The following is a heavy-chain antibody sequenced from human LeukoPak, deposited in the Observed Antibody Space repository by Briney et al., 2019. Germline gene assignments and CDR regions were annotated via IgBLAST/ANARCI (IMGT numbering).Heavy chain of an antibody. J-gene: IGHJ4*02. CDR1: GGTFISYA. Sequence: SVKVSCKASGGTFISYAISWVGQAPGQGGEGMGGIIPIFGTANYAQKFQGRVTITADESTSTAYMELSSLSSEATAVYYCATRRLSGIAAAGTGGSVFDYWGQGTLVTVSS. CDR2: IIPIFGTA. V-gene: IGHV1-69*13. D-gene: IGHD6-13*01. CDR3: ATRRLSGIAAAGTGGSVFDY.